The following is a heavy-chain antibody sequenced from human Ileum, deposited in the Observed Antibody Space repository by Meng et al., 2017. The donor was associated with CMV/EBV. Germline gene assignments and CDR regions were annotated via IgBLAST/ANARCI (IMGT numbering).Heavy chain of an antibody. V-gene: IGHV4-34*01. CDR2: INHSGST. J-gene: IGHJ4*02. D-gene: IGHD6-13*01. CDR3: ARRPGIAAP. CDR1: GGSFSGYY. Sequence: QVQLQQWGAGLLQPSETLSLTCAGYGGSFSGYYWSWIRQPPGKGLEWIGEINHSGSTNYNPSLKSRVTISVDTSKNQFSLKLSSVTAADTAVYYCARRPGIAAPWGQGTLVTVSS.